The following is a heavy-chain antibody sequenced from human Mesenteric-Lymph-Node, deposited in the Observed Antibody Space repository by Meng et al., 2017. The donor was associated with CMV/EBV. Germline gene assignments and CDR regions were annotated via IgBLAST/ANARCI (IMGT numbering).Heavy chain of an antibody. J-gene: IGHJ5*02. D-gene: IGHD2-2*01. CDR1: FITYY. CDR2: INHSGRP. V-gene: IGHV4-34*01. CDR3: ARDHIVVAPAAPLGSSSLDP. Sequence: FITYYWTWIRQPPGKGLEWIREINHSGRPNYNPSLKSRVTISVDTSKNQFSLKLSSVTAADTAVYYCARDHIVVAPAAPLGSSSLDPWGQGTLVTVSS.